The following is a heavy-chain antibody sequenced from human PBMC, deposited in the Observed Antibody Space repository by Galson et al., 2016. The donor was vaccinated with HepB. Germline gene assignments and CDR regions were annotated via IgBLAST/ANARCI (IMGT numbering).Heavy chain of an antibody. CDR3: ARVRGGPDIGRDAFDI. CDR2: ISGRDGTT. D-gene: IGHD3-16*01. J-gene: IGHJ3*02. V-gene: IGHV3-23*01. Sequence: SLRLSCAASGFTFSSYAMSWFRQAPGKGLEWVSAISGRDGTTQYADSVKGRFIISRDNSENSLYLQMNSLRAEDTAVYYCARVRGGPDIGRDAFDIWGQGTMVTVSS. CDR1: GFTFSSYA.